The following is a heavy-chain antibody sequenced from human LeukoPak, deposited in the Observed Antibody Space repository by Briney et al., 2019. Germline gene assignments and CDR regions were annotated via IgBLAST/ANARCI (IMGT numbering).Heavy chain of an antibody. CDR1: GGTFSSYA. Sequence: ASVKVSCKASGGTFSSYAISWVRQAPGQGLEWMGWISAYNGNTNYAQKLQGRVTMTTDTSTSTAYMELRSLRSDDTAVYYCARKSPEGYYYYYYMDVWGKGTTVTVSS. J-gene: IGHJ6*03. V-gene: IGHV1-18*01. CDR2: ISAYNGNT. CDR3: ARKSPEGYYYYYYMDV.